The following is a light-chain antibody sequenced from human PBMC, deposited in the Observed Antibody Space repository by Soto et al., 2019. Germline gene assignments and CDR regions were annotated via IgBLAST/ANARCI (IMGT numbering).Light chain of an antibody. J-gene: IGLJ3*02. Sequence: QSALTQPRSVSGSPRQSVTISCAGTSSDVGAYNWVSWYQQHPGKVPKLIIYDVTRRPSGVPDRFSGPKSGNTASLTISGLQADDEADYYCCSYAGSYTLVFGGGTKVTVL. CDR2: DVT. V-gene: IGLV2-11*01. CDR1: SSDVGAYNW. CDR3: CSYAGSYTLV.